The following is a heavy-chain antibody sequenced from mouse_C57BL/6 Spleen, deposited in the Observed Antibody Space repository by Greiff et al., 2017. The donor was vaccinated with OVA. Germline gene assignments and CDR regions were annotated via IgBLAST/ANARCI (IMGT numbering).Heavy chain of an antibody. J-gene: IGHJ4*01. CDR3: ARHEEDYYGSSYYAMDY. Sequence: VQLQQSGAELVKPGASVKLSCKASGYTFTEYTIHWVKQRSGQGLEWIGWIYPGSGSIKYNEKFKDKATLTADKSSSTVYMELSRLTSEDSAVYFCARHEEDYYGSSYYAMDYWGQGTSVTVSS. D-gene: IGHD1-1*01. CDR2: IYPGSGSI. CDR1: GYTFTEYT. V-gene: IGHV1-62-2*01.